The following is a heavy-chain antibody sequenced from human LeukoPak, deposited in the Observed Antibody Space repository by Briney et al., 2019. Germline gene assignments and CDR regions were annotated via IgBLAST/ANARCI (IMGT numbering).Heavy chain of an antibody. D-gene: IGHD1-1*01. CDR2: IYHSGST. CDR1: GYSISSGYY. CDR3: ARFNSLERRGPLDY. Sequence: SETLSLTCTVSGYSISSGYYWGWIRQPPGKGLEWIGSIYHSGSTYYNPSLKSRVTISVDTSKNQFSLKLSSVTAADTAVYYCARFNSLERRGPLDYWGQGTLVTVSS. V-gene: IGHV4-38-2*02. J-gene: IGHJ4*02.